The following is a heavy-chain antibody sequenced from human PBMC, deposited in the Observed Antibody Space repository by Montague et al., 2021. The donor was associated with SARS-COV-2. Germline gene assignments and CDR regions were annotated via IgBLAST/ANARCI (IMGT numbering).Heavy chain of an antibody. CDR2: IYYSGST. D-gene: IGHD3-10*01. Sequence: SETLSLTCTVSGGSISSSSYYWGWIRQPPGKGLEWIGNIYYSGSTYYNPSLKSRVTISVDTSKNQFSLKLSSVTAADTAVYFCTRNAHYGSASYYIDYWGLGTVVIVSS. CDR1: GGSISSSSYY. V-gene: IGHV4-39*07. J-gene: IGHJ4*02. CDR3: TRNAHYGSASYYIDY.